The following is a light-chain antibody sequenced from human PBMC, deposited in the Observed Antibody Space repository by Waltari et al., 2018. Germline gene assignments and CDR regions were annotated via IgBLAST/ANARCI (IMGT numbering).Light chain of an antibody. CDR3: AAWDDILKGVL. CDR2: NDN. CDR1: SSNIGRDS. Sequence: QSVLTQPPSASGTPGQRITISCSGSSSNIGRDSVNWYQQLPGTAPKLPVFNDNERPPGVPDRFSGSKSGTSASLAISGLQSEDEADYCCAAWDDILKGVLFGGGTRLTVL. J-gene: IGLJ2*01. V-gene: IGLV1-44*01.